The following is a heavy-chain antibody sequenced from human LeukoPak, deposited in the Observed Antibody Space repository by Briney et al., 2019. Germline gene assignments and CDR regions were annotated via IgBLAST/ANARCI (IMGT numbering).Heavy chain of an antibody. CDR3: AKKIHGIAVPGVNDAFDI. V-gene: IGHV3-23*01. D-gene: IGHD6-19*01. Sequence: GGSLRLSCAASGFTLSSYAMSWVRQAPGKGLEWVSDISGSGGSTYYADSVKGRFTISRDNSKNTLYLQMNSLRAEDTAVYYCAKKIHGIAVPGVNDAFDIWGQGTMVTVSS. J-gene: IGHJ3*02. CDR1: GFTLSSYA. CDR2: ISGSGGST.